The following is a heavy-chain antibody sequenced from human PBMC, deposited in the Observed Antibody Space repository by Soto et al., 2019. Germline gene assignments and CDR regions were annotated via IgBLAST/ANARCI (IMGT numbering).Heavy chain of an antibody. V-gene: IGHV3-48*02. CDR2: ISSSSSTI. D-gene: IGHD2-2*01. Sequence: GGSLRLSCAASGFTFSSYSMNWVRQAPGKGLEWVSYISSSSSTIYYADSVKGRFTISRDNAKNSLYLQMNSLRDEDTAVYYCARGSLPPDIVVVPATPEKAFDYWGQGTLVTVSS. CDR3: ARGSLPPDIVVVPATPEKAFDY. CDR1: GFTFSSYS. J-gene: IGHJ4*02.